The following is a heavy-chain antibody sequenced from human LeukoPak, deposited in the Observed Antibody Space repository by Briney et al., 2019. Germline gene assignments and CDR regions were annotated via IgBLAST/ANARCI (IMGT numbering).Heavy chain of an antibody. CDR3: ARGSDDFWSGYRYNWFDP. V-gene: IGHV4-34*01. CDR2: IYHSGST. D-gene: IGHD3-3*01. CDR1: GGSFSGYY. J-gene: IGHJ5*02. Sequence: SETLSLTCAVYGGSFSGYYWSWIRQPPGKGLEWIGYIYHSGSTYYNPSLKSRVTISVDRSKNQFSLKLSSVTAADTAVYYCARGSDDFWSGYRYNWFDPWGQGTLVTVSS.